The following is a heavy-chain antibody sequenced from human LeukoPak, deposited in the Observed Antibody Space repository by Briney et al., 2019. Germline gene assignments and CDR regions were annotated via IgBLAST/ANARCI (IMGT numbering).Heavy chain of an antibody. V-gene: IGHV3-48*01. Sequence: GGSLRLSCAASGFTFSSYSMNWVRQAPGKGLEWVSYISSSSSTIYYADSVKGRFTISRDNAKNSLYLQMNSLRAEDTAVYYCARVAAAGPVGYFEDWGQGTLVTVSS. J-gene: IGHJ1*01. CDR2: ISSSSSTI. D-gene: IGHD6-13*01. CDR3: ARVAAAGPVGYFED. CDR1: GFTFSSYS.